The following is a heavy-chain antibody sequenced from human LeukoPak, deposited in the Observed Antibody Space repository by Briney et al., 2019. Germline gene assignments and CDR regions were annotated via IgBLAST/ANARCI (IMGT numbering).Heavy chain of an antibody. CDR3: ARDDNYDSSGYFMFDP. V-gene: IGHV3-7*01. D-gene: IGHD3-22*01. CDR1: GFTFNSYW. J-gene: IGHJ5*02. Sequence: GGSLRLSCAASGFTFNSYWMSWVRQAPGKGLEWVANIKQDGSEKYYVDSVKGRFTISRDNAKNSLYLQMNSLRAEDTAVYYCARDDNYDSSGYFMFDPWGQGTLVTVSS. CDR2: IKQDGSEK.